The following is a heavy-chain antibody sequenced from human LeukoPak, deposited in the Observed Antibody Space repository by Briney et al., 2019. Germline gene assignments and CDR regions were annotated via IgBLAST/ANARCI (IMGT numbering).Heavy chain of an antibody. Sequence: GASVKVSCKASGGTFSSYAISWVRQAPGQGLEWMGWISTYNGNTNSAQKLQGRVTMTTDTSTSTAHMELRSLRSDDTAVYYCARDPCSGGSCHDAFDIWGQGTTVTVSS. CDR2: ISTYNGNT. CDR1: GGTFSSYA. J-gene: IGHJ3*02. CDR3: ARDPCSGGSCHDAFDI. V-gene: IGHV1-18*01. D-gene: IGHD2-15*01.